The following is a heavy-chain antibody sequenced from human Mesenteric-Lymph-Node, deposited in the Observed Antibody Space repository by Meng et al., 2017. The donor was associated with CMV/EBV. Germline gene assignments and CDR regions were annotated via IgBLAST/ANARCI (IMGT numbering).Heavy chain of an antibody. V-gene: IGHV3-23*03. CDR3: ARLNGGYPDH. J-gene: IGHJ4*02. CDR1: GFTFSDYV. D-gene: IGHD6-25*01. Sequence: GGSLRLSCAASGFTFSDYVMGWVRQAPGKGLEWVSVIYRAGTSTYSPDSVKGRFTIFRDNSKNTVSLQMSSLRVDDTAMYFCARLNGGYPDHWGQGTLVTVSS. CDR2: IYRAGTST.